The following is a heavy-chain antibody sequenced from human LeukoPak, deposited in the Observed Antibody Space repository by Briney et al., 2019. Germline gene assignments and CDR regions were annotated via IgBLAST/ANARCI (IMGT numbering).Heavy chain of an antibody. CDR3: APHAAYSYGLSS. CDR1: GGSISSSSYY. D-gene: IGHD5-18*01. Sequence: SETLSLTCTVSGGSISSSSYYWGWIRQPPGKGLVWIGSIYYSGSTYSHPSLKSRVTISVDTYKTQFSLELSSVTAADRAVYYCAPHAAYSYGLSSWGQGTLVTVSS. CDR2: IYYSGST. V-gene: IGHV4-39*01. J-gene: IGHJ5*02.